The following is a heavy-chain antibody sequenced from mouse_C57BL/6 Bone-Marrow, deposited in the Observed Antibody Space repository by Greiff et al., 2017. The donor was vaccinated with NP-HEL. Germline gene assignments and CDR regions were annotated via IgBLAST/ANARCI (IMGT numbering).Heavy chain of an antibody. V-gene: IGHV5-9-1*02. D-gene: IGHD1-1*01. CDR3: TRVGTTVGMDY. CDR1: GFTFSSYA. CDR2: ISSGGDDI. J-gene: IGHJ4*01. Sequence: EVKLMQSGAGLVKPGGSLKLSCAASGFTFSSYAMPWVRQTPEKRLEWVAYISSGGDDIYYADNVKGRFTISRDNARNTLYLQISSLKSEDTAMYYCTRVGTTVGMDYWGQGTSLTVSS.